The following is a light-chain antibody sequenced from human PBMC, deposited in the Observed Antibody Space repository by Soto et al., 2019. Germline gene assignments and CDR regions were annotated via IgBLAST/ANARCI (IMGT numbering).Light chain of an antibody. CDR2: KAS. CDR3: QHYKSYSEA. Sequence: DIQMTQSPSTLSGAXXDRVXITCRASETISSWLAWYQQKPGKAPKXXIYKASTLKSGVPSRFSGSGSGTEFTLTISSLQPDDFATYYCQHYKSYSEAFGQGTKVDIK. J-gene: IGKJ1*01. CDR1: ETISSW. V-gene: IGKV1-5*03.